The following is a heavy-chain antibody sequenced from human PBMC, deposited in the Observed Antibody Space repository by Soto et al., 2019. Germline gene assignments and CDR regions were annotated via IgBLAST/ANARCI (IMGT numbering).Heavy chain of an antibody. V-gene: IGHV4-34*01. D-gene: IGHD3-3*01. J-gene: IGHJ3*02. Sequence: SETLSLTCAVYGGSFSGYYWSWIRQPPGKGLEWIGEINHSGSTNYNPSLKGRVTISVDTSKNQFSLKLSSVTAADTAVYYCARVRRYYDFWSGRDAFDIWGQGTMVTVS. CDR2: INHSGST. CDR1: GGSFSGYY. CDR3: ARVRRYYDFWSGRDAFDI.